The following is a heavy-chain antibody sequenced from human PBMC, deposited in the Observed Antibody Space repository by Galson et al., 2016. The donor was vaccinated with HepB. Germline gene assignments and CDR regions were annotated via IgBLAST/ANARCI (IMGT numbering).Heavy chain of an antibody. Sequence: GLEWIGSIHYTGSTFYNPSLKSRVTISVDTSKNQFSLRLTSVTAADTAVYYCAREAQYNWFDPWGQGTLVTVSS. V-gene: IGHV4-39*07. CDR3: AREAQYNWFDP. CDR2: IHYTGST. J-gene: IGHJ5*02.